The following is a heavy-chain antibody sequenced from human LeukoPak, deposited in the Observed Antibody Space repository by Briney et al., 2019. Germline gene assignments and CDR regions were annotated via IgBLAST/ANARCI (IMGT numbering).Heavy chain of an antibody. V-gene: IGHV1-18*01. D-gene: IGHD5-24*01. Sequence: GASVKVSCKASGYTFTSYGISWVRQAPGQGLEWMGWISAYNGNTNYAQKLQGRVTITADKSTSTAYMELSSLRSEDTAVYYCARARDGYKNAGFDYWGQGTLVTVSS. CDR2: ISAYNGNT. CDR3: ARARDGYKNAGFDY. CDR1: GYTFTSYG. J-gene: IGHJ4*02.